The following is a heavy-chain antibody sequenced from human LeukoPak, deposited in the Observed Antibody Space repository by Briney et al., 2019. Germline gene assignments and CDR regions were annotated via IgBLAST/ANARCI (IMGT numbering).Heavy chain of an antibody. V-gene: IGHV4-61*05. CDR3: ARNPPHGDPGGFDY. D-gene: IGHD1-14*01. CDR2: IYYSGST. J-gene: IGHJ4*02. CDR1: GVSISSNNYY. Sequence: SETLSLTCTVSGVSISSNNYYWGWIRQPPGKGLEWIGYIYYSGSTNYNPSLKSRVTISVDTSKNQFSLKLSSVTAADTAVYYCARNPPHGDPGGFDYWGQGTLVTVSS.